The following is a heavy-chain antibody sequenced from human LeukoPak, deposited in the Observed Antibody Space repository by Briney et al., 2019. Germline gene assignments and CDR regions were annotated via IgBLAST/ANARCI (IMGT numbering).Heavy chain of an antibody. CDR1: GFPVSSNY. D-gene: IGHD3-10*01. Sequence: GGSLRLSCAAFGFPVSSNYMNWVRQAPGKGLEWVSIIYSGGSTYYADSVRGRFTISRDNSKNTLLLQMNSLRAEDTAVYYCARRITMNRGPFGNWGQGTLVTVSS. CDR3: ARRITMNRGPFGN. CDR2: IYSGGST. V-gene: IGHV3-53*01. J-gene: IGHJ4*02.